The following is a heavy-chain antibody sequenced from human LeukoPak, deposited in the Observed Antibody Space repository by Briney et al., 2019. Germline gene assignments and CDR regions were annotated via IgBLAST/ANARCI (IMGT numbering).Heavy chain of an antibody. J-gene: IGHJ4*02. D-gene: IGHD3-10*01. CDR2: ISGSGGSK. V-gene: IGHV3-23*01. CDR1: GFTFSSYA. CDR3: AKDYGAGSYYAYDY. Sequence: GGSLRLSCAASGFTFSSYAMSWVRQAPGKGPEWVSAISGSGGSKYYADSVKGRFTISRDNSKNTLYLQMNSLRAEDTAVYYCAKDYGAGSYYAYDYWGQGTLVTVSS.